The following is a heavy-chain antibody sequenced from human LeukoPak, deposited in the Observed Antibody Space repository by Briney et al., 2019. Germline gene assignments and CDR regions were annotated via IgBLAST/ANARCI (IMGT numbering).Heavy chain of an antibody. CDR1: GYSISSGYY. J-gene: IGHJ3*02. Sequence: SETLSLTCAVSGYSISSGYYWGWIRQPPGKGLEWIGSIYHSGSTYYNPSLKSRVTISVDTSKNQFSLKLSSVTAADTAVYYCARHVEVLGAFDIWGQGTMVTVSS. CDR3: ARHVEVLGAFDI. CDR2: IYHSGST. D-gene: IGHD1-1*01. V-gene: IGHV4-38-2*01.